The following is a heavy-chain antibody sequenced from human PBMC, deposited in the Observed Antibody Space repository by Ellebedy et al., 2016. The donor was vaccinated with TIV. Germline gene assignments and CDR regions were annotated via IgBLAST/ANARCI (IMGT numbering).Heavy chain of an antibody. V-gene: IGHV1-3*01. CDR2: INAGNGNT. CDR1: GYTFTSYA. J-gene: IGHJ5*02. Sequence: ASVKVSCKASGYTFTSYAMHWVRQAPGQRLEWMGWINAGNGNTKYSQKFQGRVTITRDTSASTAYMELSSLRSEDTAVYYCARSKSDIVVVVAATRGNWFDPWGQGTLVTVSS. D-gene: IGHD2-15*01. CDR3: ARSKSDIVVVVAATRGNWFDP.